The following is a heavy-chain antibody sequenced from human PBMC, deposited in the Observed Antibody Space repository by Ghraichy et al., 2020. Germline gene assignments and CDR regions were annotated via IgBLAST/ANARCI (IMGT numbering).Heavy chain of an antibody. J-gene: IGHJ4*02. V-gene: IGHV3-48*02. CDR1: GFTFSSYS. CDR3: ARDRYSGSYGLYSLFDY. Sequence: GESLNISCAASGFTFSSYSMNWVRQAPGKGLEWVSYISSSSSTIYYADPVKGRFTISRDNAKNSLYLQMNSLRDEDTAVYYCARDRYSGSYGLYSLFDYWGQGTLVTVSS. CDR2: ISSSSSTI. D-gene: IGHD1-26*01.